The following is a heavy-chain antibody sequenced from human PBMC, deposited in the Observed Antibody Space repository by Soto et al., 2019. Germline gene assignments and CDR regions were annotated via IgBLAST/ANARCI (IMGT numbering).Heavy chain of an antibody. D-gene: IGHD1-26*01. CDR3: ARGDGRGSIGFYYYYGMDV. CDR2: ISPYDGST. Sequence: QVQLVQSGAEVKKPGASVKVSCKASGFTFTNYFFHWVRQAPRQGLEWMGIISPYDGSTNYVQRLQGRVTMTSDTSTSTVYMELSSLRSEDTAVYYCARGDGRGSIGFYYYYGMDVWGHGTTVTVSS. V-gene: IGHV1-46*01. J-gene: IGHJ6*02. CDR1: GFTFTNYF.